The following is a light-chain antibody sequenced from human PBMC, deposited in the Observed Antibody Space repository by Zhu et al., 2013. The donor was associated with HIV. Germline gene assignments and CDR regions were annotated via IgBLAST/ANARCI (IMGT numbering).Light chain of an antibody. Sequence: DIVLTQSPGSLSLSPGATATLSCRASLDFNSMSLAWYQHKVGQPPRLLVYDTFYRAAGTPDRFSGSGSGTAFTLTISGVEATDSAIYYCQQYDDSPVTFGQGNDDWRLN. CDR1: LDFNSMS. V-gene: IGKV3-20*01. CDR3: QQYDDSPVT. J-gene: IGKJ5*01. CDR2: DTF.